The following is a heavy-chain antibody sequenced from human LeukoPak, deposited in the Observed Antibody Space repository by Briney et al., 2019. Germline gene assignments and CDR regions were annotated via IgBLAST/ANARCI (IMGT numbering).Heavy chain of an antibody. J-gene: IGHJ3*02. CDR1: GFTFSSYS. V-gene: IGHV3-23*01. CDR3: ARDLGHDFWSGHDAFDI. D-gene: IGHD3-3*01. CDR2: ISGSGGST. Sequence: GGSLRLSCAASGFTFSSYSMNWVRQAPGKGLEWVSAISGSGGSTYYADSVKGRFTISRDNSKNTLYLQMNSLRAEDTAVYYCARDLGHDFWSGHDAFDIWGQGTMVTVSS.